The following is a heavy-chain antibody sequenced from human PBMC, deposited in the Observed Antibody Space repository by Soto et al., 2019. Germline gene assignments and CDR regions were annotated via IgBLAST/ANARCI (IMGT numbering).Heavy chain of an antibody. J-gene: IGHJ4*02. Sequence: QLPLQESGSGLVKPSQTLSLTCAVSGGSISSGGYSWSGIRQPPGKGLEWIGYIYHSGSTYYNPSLKSRVTISVDRSKNQCSLTLSSVTAADTAVYYCARGQVVAAQQWGQGTLVTVSA. CDR3: ARGQVVAAQQ. CDR1: GGSISSGGYS. CDR2: IYHSGST. V-gene: IGHV4-30-2*01. D-gene: IGHD2-15*01.